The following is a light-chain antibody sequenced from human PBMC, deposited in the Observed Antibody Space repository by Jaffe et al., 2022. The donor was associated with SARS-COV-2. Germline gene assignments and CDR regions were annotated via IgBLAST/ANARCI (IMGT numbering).Light chain of an antibody. J-gene: IGKJ4*01. Sequence: DIQMTQSPSSLSASVGDRVTITCRASESISNYLNWYRQIPGKAPNLLIYAASSLESGVPSRFSGSGSGTDFTLTISSLQPEDFATFFCQQSYRTPPTFGGGTKVEIK. CDR1: ESISNY. CDR3: QQSYRTPPT. CDR2: AAS. V-gene: IGKV1-39*01.